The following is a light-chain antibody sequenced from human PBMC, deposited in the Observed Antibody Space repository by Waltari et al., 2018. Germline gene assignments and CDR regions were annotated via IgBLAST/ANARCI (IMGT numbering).Light chain of an antibody. J-gene: IGLJ2*01. CDR1: TLPKQY. CDR2: PDS. Sequence: SYELTQPPSVSVSPGQTAKITCSGDTLPKQYAYWYQQKPGQAPVGGIFPDSQRPSGIPERCSGASSGTTATLANSGVQAEDEADYHGQSADSTNTYVIFGGGTRLTVL. V-gene: IGLV3-25*03. CDR3: QSADSTNTYVI.